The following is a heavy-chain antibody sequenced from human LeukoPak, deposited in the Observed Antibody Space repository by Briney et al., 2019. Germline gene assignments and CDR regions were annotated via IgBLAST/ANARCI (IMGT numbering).Heavy chain of an antibody. CDR2: ITTSSDP. V-gene: IGHV3-21*01. CDR3: ARVRGGWYEDY. D-gene: IGHD6-19*01. CDR1: GYTFSSYS. Sequence: GGSLGLSCAASGYTFSSYSMNWVRQAPGKGLEWVSSITTSSDPFYADSVKGRFTISRDNAKNSLYLQMNSLRVEDTALYYCARVRGGWYEDYWGQGTLVTVSS. J-gene: IGHJ4*02.